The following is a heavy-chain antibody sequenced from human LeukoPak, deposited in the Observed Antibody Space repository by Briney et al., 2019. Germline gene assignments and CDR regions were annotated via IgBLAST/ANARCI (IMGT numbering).Heavy chain of an antibody. V-gene: IGHV4-59*01. J-gene: IGHJ6*03. CDR2: IYYSGCT. Sequence: SETLSLTCTVSGGSISYYYWSWIRQPPGKGLEWIGNIYYSGCTNHNPSLKSRVTISVDTSKNQLSLKLSSVTAADTAVYYCAGGLCYYYYYYIDVWGKGTTVTVSS. CDR3: AGGLCYYYYYYIDV. D-gene: IGHD3-16*01. CDR1: GGSISYYY.